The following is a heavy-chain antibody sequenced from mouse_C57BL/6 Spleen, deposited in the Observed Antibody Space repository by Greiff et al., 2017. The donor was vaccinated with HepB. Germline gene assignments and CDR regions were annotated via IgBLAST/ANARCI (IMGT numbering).Heavy chain of an antibody. CDR2: ISSGSSTI. Sequence: EVKVVESGGGLVKPGGSLKLSCAASGFTFSDYGMHWVRQAPEKGLEWVAYISSGSSTIYYADTVKGRFTISRDNAKNTLFLQMTSLRSEDTAMYYCARRYYDYEGYFDVWGTGTTVTVSS. CDR1: GFTFSDYG. V-gene: IGHV5-17*01. J-gene: IGHJ1*03. CDR3: ARRYYDYEGYFDV. D-gene: IGHD2-4*01.